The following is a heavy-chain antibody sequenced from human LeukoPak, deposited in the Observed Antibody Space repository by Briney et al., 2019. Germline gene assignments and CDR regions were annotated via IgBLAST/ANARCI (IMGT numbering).Heavy chain of an antibody. CDR2: IYSGGST. CDR3: AGHDWFDP. CDR1: GFIVSSNY. Sequence: GGSLDLSCAASGFIVSSNYMSWVRRAPGKGLEWVSVIYSGGSTYYTDSVKGRFIISRDNSKNTLYLQMNRLRAEDTAVYYCAGHDWFDPWGQGTLVTVSS. J-gene: IGHJ5*02. V-gene: IGHV3-66*04.